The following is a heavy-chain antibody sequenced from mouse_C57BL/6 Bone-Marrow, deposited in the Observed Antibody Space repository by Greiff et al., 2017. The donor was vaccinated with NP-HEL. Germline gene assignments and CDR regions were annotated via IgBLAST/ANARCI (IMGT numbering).Heavy chain of an antibody. CDR2: INPSTGGT. Sequence: EVQLVESGPELVKPGASVKISCKASGYSFTGYYMNWVKQSPEKSLEWIGEINPSTGGTTYDQKFKAKATLTVDKSSSTAYMQLKSLTSEDSAVYYCARGSQLGRGWFAYWGQGTLVTVSA. D-gene: IGHD4-1*02. CDR3: ARGSQLGRGWFAY. J-gene: IGHJ3*01. V-gene: IGHV1-42*01. CDR1: GYSFTGYY.